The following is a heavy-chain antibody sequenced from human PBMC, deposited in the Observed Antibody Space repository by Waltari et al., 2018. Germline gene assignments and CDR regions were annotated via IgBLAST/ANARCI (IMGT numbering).Heavy chain of an antibody. CDR2: IYYSGST. D-gene: IGHD1-26*01. CDR1: GGSIRSGDYY. Sequence: QVQLQESGPGLVKPSQTLSLTCTVSGGSIRSGDYYCSWIRQPPGKGLEWIAYIYYSGSTYYNPSLKSRITISLDTSRNQFSLNLSSVTAADTAVYYCARENRAGWDRYFDLWGRGTLVTVSS. J-gene: IGHJ2*01. V-gene: IGHV4-30-4*08. CDR3: ARENRAGWDRYFDL.